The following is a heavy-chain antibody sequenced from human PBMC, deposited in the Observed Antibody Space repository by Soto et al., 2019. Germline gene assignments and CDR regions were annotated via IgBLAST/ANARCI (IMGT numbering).Heavy chain of an antibody. Sequence: SETLSLTCTVSGGSVSSETSYWWAWVRQAPGKGLEWIGEIDHSGSTNYNPSLNSRVTISLDRSKNQFSLKLSSVAAADTAVYYCARGIFYAFDIWGQGTMVTVSS. D-gene: IGHD3-9*01. J-gene: IGHJ3*02. CDR1: GGSVSSETSYW. V-gene: IGHV4-4*02. CDR3: ARGIFYAFDI. CDR2: IDHSGST.